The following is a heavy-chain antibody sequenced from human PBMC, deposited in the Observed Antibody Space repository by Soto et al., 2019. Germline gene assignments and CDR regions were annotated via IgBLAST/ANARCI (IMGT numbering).Heavy chain of an antibody. CDR2: ITSNSIYI. CDR1: GFPFSNFD. Sequence: PGGSLRLSCAASGFPFSNFDMNWVRQAPGKGLEWVSSITSNSIYIYYADSVKGRFTVSRDNAKNSLYLQMDSLRAEDTAVYYCASHEGGDSSGYRFDPWGQGTLVTVSS. D-gene: IGHD3-22*01. J-gene: IGHJ5*02. V-gene: IGHV3-21*04. CDR3: ASHEGGDSSGYRFDP.